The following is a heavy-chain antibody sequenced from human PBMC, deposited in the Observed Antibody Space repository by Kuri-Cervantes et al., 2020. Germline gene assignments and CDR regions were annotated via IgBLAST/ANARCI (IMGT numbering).Heavy chain of an antibody. CDR1: GGSIRSSNYY. J-gene: IGHJ4*02. Sequence: GSLRLSCTVSGGSIRSSNYYWGWIRQPPGKGLEWIGNIYYSGSTYYNPSLKSRVTISVDTSKNQFSLKLSSVTAADTAVYYCSLSSSGWSIRGGYYFDYWGQGTLVTVSS. V-gene: IGHV4-39*01. D-gene: IGHD6-19*01. CDR3: SLSSSGWSIRGGYYFDY. CDR2: IYYSGST.